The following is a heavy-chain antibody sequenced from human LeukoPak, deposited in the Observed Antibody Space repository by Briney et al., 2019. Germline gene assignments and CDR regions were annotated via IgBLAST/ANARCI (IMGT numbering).Heavy chain of an antibody. V-gene: IGHV3-23*01. D-gene: IGHD1-1*01. CDR1: GFTFSSYA. CDR3: AKPRLLSKLGTLFDY. CDR2: ISGSGGST. J-gene: IGHJ4*02. Sequence: QTGGSLRLSCAASGFTFSSYAMSWLRQAPGKGLEWVSAISGSGGSTYYADSVKGRFTISRDNSKNTLYLQMNSLRAEDTAVYYCAKPRLLSKLGTLFDYWGQGTLVTVSS.